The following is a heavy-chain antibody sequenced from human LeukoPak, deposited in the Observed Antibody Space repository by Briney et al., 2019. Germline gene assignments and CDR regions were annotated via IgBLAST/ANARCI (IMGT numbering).Heavy chain of an antibody. CDR2: ISAYNGNT. D-gene: IGHD2-8*01. Sequence: ASVKVSCKASGYTFTSYGISWVRQAPGQGLEWMVWISAYNGNTNYAQKLQGRVTMTTDTSTSTAYMELRSLRSDDTAVYYCARDLGYCTNGVCSDDYWGQGTLVTVSS. CDR1: GYTFTSYG. J-gene: IGHJ4*02. V-gene: IGHV1-18*01. CDR3: ARDLGYCTNGVCSDDY.